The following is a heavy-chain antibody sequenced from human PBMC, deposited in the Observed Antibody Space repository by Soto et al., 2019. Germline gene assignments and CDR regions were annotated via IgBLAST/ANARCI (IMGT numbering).Heavy chain of an antibody. CDR1: GGTFSSYT. CDR2: IIPILGRA. J-gene: IGHJ5*02. V-gene: IGHV1-69*08. D-gene: IGHD3-22*01. CDR3: ARDTEYDSSGSPAKQNT. Sequence: QVQLVQSGAEVKKPGSSVKVSCKASGGTFSSYTISWVRQAPGQGLEWMGRIIPILGRANYAQKFQGRVTITADQSTSTAYMELSSLRSEDTAVYYCARDTEYDSSGSPAKQNTWGKGTMVTVSS.